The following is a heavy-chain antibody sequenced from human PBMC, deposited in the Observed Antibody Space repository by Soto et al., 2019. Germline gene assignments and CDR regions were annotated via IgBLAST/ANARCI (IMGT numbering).Heavy chain of an antibody. D-gene: IGHD2-21*01. CDR3: ARGPPHSH. J-gene: IGHJ4*02. CDR2: IYHSGST. CDR1: GGSISSGGYS. V-gene: IGHV4-30-2*01. Sequence: QLQLQESGSGLVKPSQTLSLTCAVSGGSISSGGYSWSWIRQPPGKGLEWIGYIYHSGSTNYNPPLKSRVTISVDRSKNQFSLKLSSVTAADTAVYYCARGPPHSHWGQGTLVTVSS.